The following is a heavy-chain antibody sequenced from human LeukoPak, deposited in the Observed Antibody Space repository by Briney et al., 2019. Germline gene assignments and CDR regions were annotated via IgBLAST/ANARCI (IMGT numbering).Heavy chain of an antibody. D-gene: IGHD3-10*01. V-gene: IGHV3-66*01. Sequence: GGSLRLSCAASGFTVSSNYMSWVRQAPGKGMEWVSVIYSGGGTYYADSVKGRFTISRDNSKNTLYLQMNSLRAEDTAVYYCARDETDYGSGSRKGYYYYGMDVWGQGTTVTVSS. CDR2: IYSGGGT. CDR3: ARDETDYGSGSRKGYYYYGMDV. CDR1: GFTVSSNY. J-gene: IGHJ6*02.